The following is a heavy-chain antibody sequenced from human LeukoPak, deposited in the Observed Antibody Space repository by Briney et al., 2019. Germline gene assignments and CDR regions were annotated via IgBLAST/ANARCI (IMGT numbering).Heavy chain of an antibody. CDR2: TSSGDAGT. V-gene: IGHV3-23*01. J-gene: IGHJ4*02. CDR3: ARAPVTSCSGVLCYPFDY. Sequence: GGSLRLSCAASGFTLNNYAMSWVRQAPGKGLEWVSATSSGDAGTYHADSVRGRFTISRDNSKNTLYLQMNSLGAEDAAVYYCARAPVTSCSGVLCYPFDYWGQGTLVTVSS. D-gene: IGHD2-15*01. CDR1: GFTLNNYA.